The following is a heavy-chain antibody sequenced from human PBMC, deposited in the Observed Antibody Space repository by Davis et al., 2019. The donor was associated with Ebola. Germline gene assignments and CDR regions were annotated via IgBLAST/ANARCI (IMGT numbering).Heavy chain of an antibody. D-gene: IGHD2-15*01. CDR3: ARGGLLSALDL. V-gene: IGHV3-30*03. CDR1: GFTFNSFG. Sequence: PGGSLRLSCEASGFTFNSFGMHWVRQAPGKGLEWLAVISDDGSNKYYATSVEGRFTISRDNSKNTMFLQMTGLRAEDTAIYYCARGGLLSALDLWGQGTMVSVSS. CDR2: ISDDGSNK. J-gene: IGHJ3*01.